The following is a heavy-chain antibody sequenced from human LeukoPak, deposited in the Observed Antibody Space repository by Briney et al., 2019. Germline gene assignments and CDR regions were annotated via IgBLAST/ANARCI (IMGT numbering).Heavy chain of an antibody. CDR3: AKGVAGSGLGY. CDR2: ISVNGDNT. Sequence: GGSLRLSCAASGFIFSSYAMSWVRQAPGKGLEWVSLISVNGDNTYYADSVMGRFTISRDNSKNTVYLQMNSLRAEDTAVYYCAKGVAGSGLGYWGQGTLVTVSS. CDR1: GFIFSSYA. V-gene: IGHV3-23*01. D-gene: IGHD6-25*01. J-gene: IGHJ4*02.